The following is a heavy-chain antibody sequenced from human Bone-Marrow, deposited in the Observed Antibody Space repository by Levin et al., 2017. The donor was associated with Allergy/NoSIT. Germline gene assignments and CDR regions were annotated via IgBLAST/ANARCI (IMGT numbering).Heavy chain of an antibody. D-gene: IGHD3-16*01. J-gene: IGHJ4*02. Sequence: LRLSCTVSGGSISSGGYYWSWIRQHPGKGLEWIGYIYYSGSTYYNPSLKSRVTISVDTSKNQFSLKLSSVTAADTAVYYCARTPRRGQYYFDYWGQGTLVTVSS. CDR1: GGSISSGGYY. CDR3: ARTPRRGQYYFDY. CDR2: IYYSGST. V-gene: IGHV4-31*03.